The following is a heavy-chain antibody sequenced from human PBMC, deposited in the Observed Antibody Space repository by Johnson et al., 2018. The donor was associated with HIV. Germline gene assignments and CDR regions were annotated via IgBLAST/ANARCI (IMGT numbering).Heavy chain of an antibody. CDR2: IRYDGSNK. CDR3: AKATTGSDAFDI. V-gene: IGHV3-30*02. Sequence: QMQLVESGGGVVQPGGSLRLSCAASGFTFSSYGMHWVRQAPGKGLEWVAFIRYDGSNKYYADSVKGRFTISRDNYKNTLYLQMNSLRAEDTAVYYCAKATTGSDAFDIWGQGTMVTVSS. D-gene: IGHD1-1*01. J-gene: IGHJ3*02. CDR1: GFTFSSYG.